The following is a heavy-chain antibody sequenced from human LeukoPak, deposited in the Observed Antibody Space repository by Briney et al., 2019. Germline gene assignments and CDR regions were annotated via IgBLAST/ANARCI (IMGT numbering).Heavy chain of an antibody. CDR3: ARDRRLRLGELSPDY. J-gene: IGHJ4*02. CDR1: GYTFIGYY. CDR2: INPNSGGT. V-gene: IGHV1-2*02. D-gene: IGHD3-16*02. Sequence: ASVKVSCKASGYTFIGYYMHWVRQAPGQGLEWMGWINPNSGGTNYAQKFQGRVTMTRDTSISTAYMELSRLRSDDTAVYYCARDRRLRLGELSPDYWGQGTLVTVSS.